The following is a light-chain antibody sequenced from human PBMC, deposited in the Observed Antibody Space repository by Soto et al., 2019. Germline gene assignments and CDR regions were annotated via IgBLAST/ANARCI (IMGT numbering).Light chain of an antibody. CDR3: QQRSNWPRT. Sequence: EIVLTQSPGTLSLSPGERATLSFRASQSVSSKLAWYQQKPGQAPRLLIYGASTRATGIPARFSGTGSGTDFTLTISSLEPEDFAVYYCQQRSNWPRTFGQGTKVDIK. J-gene: IGKJ1*01. V-gene: IGKV3-11*01. CDR1: QSVSSK. CDR2: GAS.